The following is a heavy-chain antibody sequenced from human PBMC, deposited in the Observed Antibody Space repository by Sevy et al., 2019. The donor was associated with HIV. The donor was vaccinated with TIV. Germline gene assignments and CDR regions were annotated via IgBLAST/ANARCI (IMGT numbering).Heavy chain of an antibody. J-gene: IGHJ4*02. CDR3: VKDKVDGDSGYGLFDF. D-gene: IGHD5-12*01. CDR1: GFTFDDYA. CDR2: LSRHSGTI. Sequence: GGSLRLSCAASGFTFDDYAMHWVRQAPGKGLEWVSGLSRHSGTIGYADSVKGRFTISRDNARNSLYLQMNSLRAEDTASYYCVKDKVDGDSGYGLFDFWGQGTLVTGSS. V-gene: IGHV3-9*01.